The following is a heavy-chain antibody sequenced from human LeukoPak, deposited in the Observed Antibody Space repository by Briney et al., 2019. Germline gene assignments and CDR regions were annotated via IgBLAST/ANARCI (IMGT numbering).Heavy chain of an antibody. V-gene: IGHV3-53*05. J-gene: IGHJ4*02. CDR1: GFIVSHNY. D-gene: IGHD6-13*01. CDR2: IYIDGTT. Sequence: GGSLRLSCAASGFIVSHNYMTWVRQAPGKELECISVIYIDGTTYYADSVKGRFTISRDNSESTLYLQMDSLRGDDAAVYYCAKAVGRISWSFDYWGQRALVTVSS. CDR3: AKAVGRISWSFDY.